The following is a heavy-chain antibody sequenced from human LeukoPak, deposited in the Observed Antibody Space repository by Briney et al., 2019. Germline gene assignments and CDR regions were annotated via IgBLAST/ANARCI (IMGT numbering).Heavy chain of an antibody. CDR1: GGSISSSSYY. Sequence: SETLSLTCTVSGGSISSSSYYWGWIRQPPGKGLEWIGSIYYSGSTYYNPSLKSRVTISVDTSKNQFSLKLSSVTAADTAVYYCARTSSWSSTDYWGQGTLVTVSS. V-gene: IGHV4-39*07. J-gene: IGHJ4*02. CDR3: ARTSSWSSTDY. CDR2: IYYSGST. D-gene: IGHD6-13*01.